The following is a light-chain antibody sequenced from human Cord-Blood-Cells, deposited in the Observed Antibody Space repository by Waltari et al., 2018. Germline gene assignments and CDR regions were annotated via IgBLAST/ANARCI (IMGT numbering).Light chain of an antibody. J-gene: IGKJ4*01. CDR3: QQSYSTLT. CDR1: QSISSY. V-gene: IGKV1-39*01. CDR2: AAS. Sequence: DIKMTQSPSSLSASVGDRVTITCRASQSISSYLNWYQQKPGKAPKLLFYAASSLQSGVPSRFSGSGSGTDFTLTISSLQPEDFATYYCQQSYSTLTFGGGTKVEIK.